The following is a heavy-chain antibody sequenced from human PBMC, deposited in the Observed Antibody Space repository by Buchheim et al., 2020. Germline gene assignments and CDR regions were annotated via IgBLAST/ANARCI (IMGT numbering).Heavy chain of an antibody. Sequence: QVQLVESGGDLVNPGGSLTLYCAASGFTFSDYYMSWLRQAPGKGLEWISYISSSGNTMYYADSVKGRFTISRDNAKNSLSLQMSSLRAEDTAVYYCARAQGYSSSSSVGYWGQGTL. CDR1: GFTFSDYY. CDR2: ISSSGNTM. J-gene: IGHJ4*02. D-gene: IGHD6-6*01. V-gene: IGHV3-11*01. CDR3: ARAQGYSSSSSVGY.